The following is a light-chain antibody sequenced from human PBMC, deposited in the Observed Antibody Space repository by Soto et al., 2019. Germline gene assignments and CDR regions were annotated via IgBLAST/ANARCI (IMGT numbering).Light chain of an antibody. CDR1: QSVGSNY. Sequence: EVVLTQSPGTLSLSPGDRATLSCSATQSVGSNYLAWYQQKPGQAPRLLIYGASSRATGLPDRFSGSGSGTDFTLTITGLEPEDFAVYYCHQYGSLPYTFGQGTKPEI. CDR3: HQYGSLPYT. J-gene: IGKJ2*01. V-gene: IGKV3-20*01. CDR2: GAS.